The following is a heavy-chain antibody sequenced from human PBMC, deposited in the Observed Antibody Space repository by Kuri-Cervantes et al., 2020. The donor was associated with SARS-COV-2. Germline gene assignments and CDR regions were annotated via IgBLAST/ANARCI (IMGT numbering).Heavy chain of an antibody. Sequence: GESLKISCAASGFTFSNYAIHWVRQAPGKGLEWVALISYDGSDKNYADSVKGRFTISRDNAKNSLYLQMNSLRAEDTAVYYCARRSFLYNWFDPWGQGTLVTVSS. J-gene: IGHJ5*02. V-gene: IGHV3-30*07. CDR1: GFTFSNYA. D-gene: IGHD6-13*01. CDR3: ARRSFLYNWFDP. CDR2: ISYDGSDK.